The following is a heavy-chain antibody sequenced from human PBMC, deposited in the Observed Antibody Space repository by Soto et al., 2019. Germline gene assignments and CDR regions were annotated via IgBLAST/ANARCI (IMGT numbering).Heavy chain of an antibody. CDR2: INHSGST. CDR1: GGSFSGYY. CDR3: ARGRTHPQINYDYIWGTYRGPYYFDY. V-gene: IGHV4-34*01. J-gene: IGHJ4*02. Sequence: QVQLQQWGAGLLKPSETLSLTCAVYGGSFSGYYWSWVRQPPGKGLEWIGEINHSGSTNYSPSLKRRVTISVDTSKNQFSLKLSSVTAADTAVYYCARGRTHPQINYDYIWGTYRGPYYFDYWGQGTLVTVSS. D-gene: IGHD3-16*02.